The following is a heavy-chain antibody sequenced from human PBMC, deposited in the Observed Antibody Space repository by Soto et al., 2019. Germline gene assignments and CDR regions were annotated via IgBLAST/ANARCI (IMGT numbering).Heavy chain of an antibody. CDR3: ARGKSYDYVWGSYRYSSPYFDY. D-gene: IGHD3-16*02. CDR1: GGSFSGYY. Sequence: KPSETLSLTCAVYGGSFSGYYWSWIRQPPGKGREWMGEINHSGSTNYNPSLKSRVTISVDTSKNQFSLKLSSVTAADTAVYYCARGKSYDYVWGSYRYSSPYFDYWGQGTLVTVSS. CDR2: INHSGST. V-gene: IGHV4-34*01. J-gene: IGHJ4*02.